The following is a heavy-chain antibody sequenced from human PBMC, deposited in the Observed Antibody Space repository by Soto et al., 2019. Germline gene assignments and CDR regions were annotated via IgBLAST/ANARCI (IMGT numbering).Heavy chain of an antibody. CDR2: IYPGDSDT. CDR1: GYSFTSYW. D-gene: IGHD3-22*01. Sequence: PGESLKISCKGSGYSFTSYWIGWVRQMPGKGLEWMGIIYPGDSDTRYSPSFQGQVTISADKSISTAYLQWSSLKASDTAMYYCARSVLMDYYDSSGYPDYWGQGTPVTVSS. J-gene: IGHJ4*02. V-gene: IGHV5-51*01. CDR3: ARSVLMDYYDSSGYPDY.